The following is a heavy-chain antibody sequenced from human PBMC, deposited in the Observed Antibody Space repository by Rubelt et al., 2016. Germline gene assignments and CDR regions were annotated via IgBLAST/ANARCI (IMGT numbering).Heavy chain of an antibody. CDR3: ARARRGEGIFDS. J-gene: IGHJ4*02. V-gene: IGHV3-66*02. CDR2: FYSGGAT. Sequence: GGGLVQPGGSLRLSCRASGFTVNSHYVNWVRQAPGKGLEWVSVFYSGGATFYADSVKGRFTISRDNSKNTLYLQMSSLRADDTAVYYCARARRGEGIFDSWGQGTLATVSS. D-gene: IGHD3-10*01. CDR1: GFTVNSHY.